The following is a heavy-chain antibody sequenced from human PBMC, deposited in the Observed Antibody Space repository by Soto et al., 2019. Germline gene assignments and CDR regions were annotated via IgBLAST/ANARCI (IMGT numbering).Heavy chain of an antibody. CDR3: TKGDSSGYFDPSSGYSTPDH. V-gene: IGHV3-23*01. Sequence: EVQLFESGGGLVEPGESLRLSCAASGFIFKDFAMSWVRQAPGKGLEWVSTITTSDDITYSADSVRGRFTISRDNSANTLFRQMSRLRGDDTATYYCTKGDSSGYFDPSSGYSTPDHWGQGTLVTVSS. J-gene: IGHJ4*02. D-gene: IGHD3-3*01. CDR2: ITTSDDIT. CDR1: GFIFKDFA.